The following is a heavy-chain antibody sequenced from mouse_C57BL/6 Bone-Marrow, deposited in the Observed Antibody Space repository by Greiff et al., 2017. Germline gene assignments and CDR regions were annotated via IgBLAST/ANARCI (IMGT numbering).Heavy chain of an antibody. J-gene: IGHJ1*03. CDR3: ARAHYYGSSGYFDV. D-gene: IGHD1-1*01. V-gene: IGHV5-17*01. CDR1: GFTFSDYG. Sequence: EVQVVESGGGLVKPGGSLKLSCAASGFTFSDYGMHWVRQAPEKGLEWVAYISSGSSTIYYADTVKGRFTISRDNAKNTLFLPMTSLRSEDTAMYYCARAHYYGSSGYFDVWGTGTTVTVSS. CDR2: ISSGSSTI.